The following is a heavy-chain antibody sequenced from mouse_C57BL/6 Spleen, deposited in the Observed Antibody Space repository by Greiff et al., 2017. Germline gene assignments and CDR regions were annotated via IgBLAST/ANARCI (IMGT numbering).Heavy chain of an antibody. D-gene: IGHD3-2*02. CDR2: INPSSGYT. CDR3: ANSSGYYFDY. J-gene: IGHJ2*01. Sequence: VQLQQSGAELARPGASVKMSCKASGYTFTSYTMHWVKQRPGQGLEWIGYINPSSGYTKYNQKFKDKATLTADKSSSTAYMQLSSLTSEDSAVYYCANSSGYYFDYWGQGTTLTVSS. CDR1: GYTFTSYT. V-gene: IGHV1-4*01.